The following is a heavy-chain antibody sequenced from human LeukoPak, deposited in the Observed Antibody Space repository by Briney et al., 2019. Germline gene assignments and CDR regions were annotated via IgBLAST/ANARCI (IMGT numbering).Heavy chain of an antibody. D-gene: IGHD4-23*01. Sequence: GGSLTLSCAASGFTFDDYAMHWVRQAPGKGLEWVSGISWNSGSIGYADSVKGRFTISRDNAKNSLYLQMNSLRAEDTALYYCAKEDYGGNSYFDYWGQGTLVTVSS. CDR2: ISWNSGSI. J-gene: IGHJ4*02. V-gene: IGHV3-9*01. CDR3: AKEDYGGNSYFDY. CDR1: GFTFDDYA.